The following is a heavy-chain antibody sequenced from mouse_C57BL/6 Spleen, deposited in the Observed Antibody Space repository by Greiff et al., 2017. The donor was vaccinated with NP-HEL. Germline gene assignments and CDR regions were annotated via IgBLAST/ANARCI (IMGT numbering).Heavy chain of an antibody. D-gene: IGHD2-2*01. V-gene: IGHV1-47*01. J-gene: IGHJ1*03. Sequence: QVQLQQSGAELVKPGASVKMSCKASGYTFTTYPIEWMKQNHGKSLEWIGNFHPYNDDTKYNEKFKGKATLTVEKSSSTVYLELSRLTSDDSAVYDGARGGSNYGYGYWYFDVWGTGTTVTVSS. CDR1: GYTFTTYP. CDR3: ARGGSNYGYGYWYFDV. CDR2: FHPYNDDT.